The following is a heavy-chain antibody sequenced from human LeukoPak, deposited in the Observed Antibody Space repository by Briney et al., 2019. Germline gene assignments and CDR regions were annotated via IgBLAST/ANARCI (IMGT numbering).Heavy chain of an antibody. CDR1: DGSFSGYY. CDR2: INHSGST. J-gene: IGHJ5*02. D-gene: IGHD2-15*01. Sequence: SETLSLTCAVYDGSFSGYYWSWIRQPPGKGLEWIGEINHSGSTNYNPSLKSRVTISVDTSKNQFSLKLSSVTAADTAVYYCASQGAVAAHNWFDPWGQGTLVTVSS. V-gene: IGHV4-34*01. CDR3: ASQGAVAAHNWFDP.